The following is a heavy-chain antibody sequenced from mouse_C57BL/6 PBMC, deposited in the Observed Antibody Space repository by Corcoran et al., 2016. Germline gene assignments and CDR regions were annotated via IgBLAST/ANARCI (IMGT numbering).Heavy chain of an antibody. D-gene: IGHD2-3*01. V-gene: IGHV1-75*01. CDR1: GYTFTDYN. CDR2: IFPGSGST. Sequence: VQLQQSGPELVKPGASVKIPCKASGYTFTDYNMDWVKQRPGQGLEWIGWIFPGSGSTYYNEKFKGKATLTVDKSSSTAYMLLSSLTSEDSAVYFCARSYDHDWFAYWGQGTLVTVSA. CDR3: ARSYDHDWFAY. J-gene: IGHJ3*01.